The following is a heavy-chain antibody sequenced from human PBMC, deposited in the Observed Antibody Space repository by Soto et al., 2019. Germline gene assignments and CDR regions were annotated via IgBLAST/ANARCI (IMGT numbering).Heavy chain of an antibody. Sequence: LRLSCAASGLAFSNFAMSWVRQAPGKGLEWVSGISGSGGSTYYAGSVKGRFTISRDNSKNTLYLQMNSMRAEDTAVYYCAKGGYFDYWGQGTLVTVSS. CDR3: AKGGYFDY. CDR2: ISGSGGST. J-gene: IGHJ4*02. V-gene: IGHV3-23*01. CDR1: GLAFSNFA.